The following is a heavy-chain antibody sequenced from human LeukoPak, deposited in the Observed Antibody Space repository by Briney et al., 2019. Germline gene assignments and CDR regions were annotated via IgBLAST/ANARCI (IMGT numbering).Heavy chain of an antibody. D-gene: IGHD6-6*01. V-gene: IGHV5-51*01. CDR1: GYSFTSYW. CDR3: ARQYSSSSREVDY. J-gene: IGHJ4*02. Sequence: GESLKISCKGSGYSFTSYWIGWVRQMPGKGLEWMGIIYPGDSDTRYSLSFQGQVTISADKPISTAYLQWSSLKASDTAMYYCARQYSSSSREVDYWGQGTLVTVSS. CDR2: IYPGDSDT.